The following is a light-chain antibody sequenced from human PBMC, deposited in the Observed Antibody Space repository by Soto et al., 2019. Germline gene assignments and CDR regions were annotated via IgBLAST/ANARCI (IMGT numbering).Light chain of an antibody. J-gene: IGKJ1*01. CDR1: QAIGIY. Sequence: DIQMTQSPSSLSTSVGDRVTITCRASQAIGIYLAWYQQKPGKVPKLLIYAASTLQSGVPSRFSGSGSGTDFTITINSLQPEDVATYYCQKYSGAPPTFGQGTKVEIK. CDR3: QKYSGAPPT. V-gene: IGKV1-27*01. CDR2: AAS.